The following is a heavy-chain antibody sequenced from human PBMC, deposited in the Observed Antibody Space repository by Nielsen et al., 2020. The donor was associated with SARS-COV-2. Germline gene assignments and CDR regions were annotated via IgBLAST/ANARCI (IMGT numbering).Heavy chain of an antibody. Sequence: GESLKISCAASGFTFSSYGMHWVRQAPGKGLEWVAVISYDGSNKYYADSVKGRFTISRDNSKNTLYLQMNSLRADDTAVYYCAKDGNSGSYSDWFDPWGQGTLVTVSS. D-gene: IGHD1-26*01. CDR3: AKDGNSGSYSDWFDP. J-gene: IGHJ5*02. CDR1: GFTFSSYG. V-gene: IGHV3-30*18. CDR2: ISYDGSNK.